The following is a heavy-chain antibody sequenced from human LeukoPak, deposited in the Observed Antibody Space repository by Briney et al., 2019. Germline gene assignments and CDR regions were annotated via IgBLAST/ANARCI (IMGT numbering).Heavy chain of an antibody. CDR1: GGSISSSSYY. J-gene: IGHJ4*02. CDR3: ARSPLRDFWSGYYDYFDY. Sequence: LSETLSLTCTVSGGSISSSSYYWGWIRQPPGKGLEWIGSIYYSGSTYYNPSLKSRVTISVDTSKNQFSLKLSSVTAADTAVYYCARSPLRDFWSGYYDYFDYWGQGTLVTVSS. D-gene: IGHD3-3*01. V-gene: IGHV4-39*07. CDR2: IYYSGST.